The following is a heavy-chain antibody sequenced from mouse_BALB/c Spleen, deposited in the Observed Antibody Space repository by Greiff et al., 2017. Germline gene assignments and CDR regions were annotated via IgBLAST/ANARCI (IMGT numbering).Heavy chain of an antibody. CDR3: AREGLLPYAMDY. D-gene: IGHD1-1*01. V-gene: IGHV5-15*02. Sequence: EVKLMESGGGLVQPGGSRKLSCAASGFTFSDYGMAWVRQAPGKGPEWVAFISNLAYSIYYADTVTGRFTISRENAKNTLYLEMSSLRSEDTAMYYCAREGLLPYAMDYWGQGTSVTVSS. CDR2: ISNLAYSI. CDR1: GFTFSDYG. J-gene: IGHJ4*01.